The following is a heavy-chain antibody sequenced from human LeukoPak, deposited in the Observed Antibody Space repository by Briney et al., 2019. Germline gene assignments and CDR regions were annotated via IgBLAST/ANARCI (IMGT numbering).Heavy chain of an antibody. CDR3: AMGSRAPDY. V-gene: IGHV3-48*01. CDR1: GFTFSSYS. D-gene: IGHD3-16*01. CDR2: ISSSSSTI. J-gene: IGHJ4*02. Sequence: GGSLRLSCAASGFTFSSYSMNWVRQAPGKGLEWVSYISSSSSTIYYADSVKGRFTISRDNAKNTLYLQMNSLRADDTAVYYCAMGSRAPDYWGQGTLITVSS.